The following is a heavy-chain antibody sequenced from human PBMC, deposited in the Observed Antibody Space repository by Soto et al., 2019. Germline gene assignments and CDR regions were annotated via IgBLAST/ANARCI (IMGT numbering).Heavy chain of an antibody. Sequence: GGSLRLSCAASGFTFSNYAMSWVRQAPGKGLEWVSTISGNGGSTYYADSVKGRFTISRDNSKNMLFLQINSLRDDDSAVYYCAKRTASIITFDYWGQGTPVTVSS. D-gene: IGHD2-2*01. J-gene: IGHJ4*02. V-gene: IGHV3-23*01. CDR1: GFTFSNYA. CDR3: AKRTASIITFDY. CDR2: ISGNGGST.